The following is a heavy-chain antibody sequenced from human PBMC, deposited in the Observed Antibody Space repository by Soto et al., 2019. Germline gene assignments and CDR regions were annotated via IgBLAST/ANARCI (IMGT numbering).Heavy chain of an antibody. D-gene: IGHD3-16*01. CDR2: INTDGSTT. J-gene: IGHJ4*02. V-gene: IGHV3-74*01. Sequence: EVQLVESGGGLVQPGGSLRLSCAASGFTFSKYWMHWVRQAPGKGPVWVSRINTDGSTTNYADSVKGRFTISRDNAKNTLYLQTHGLGAEDTAVYYCARDLGGYASHWGQGTLVTVSS. CDR1: GFTFSKYW. CDR3: ARDLGGYASH.